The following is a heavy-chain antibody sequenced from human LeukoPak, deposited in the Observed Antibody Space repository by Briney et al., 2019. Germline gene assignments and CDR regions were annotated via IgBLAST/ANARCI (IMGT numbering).Heavy chain of an antibody. CDR3: ARQLRWDQYYFDY. D-gene: IGHD4-23*01. CDR2: ISAYNGDT. Sequence: GASVEVSCKASGYTFTSYGFSWVRQAPGQGLEWMGWISAYNGDTKYALNLQGRVTMTTDTSTSTAYMELRSLRSDDTAVYYCARQLRWDQYYFDYWGQGTLVTVSS. CDR1: GYTFTSYG. V-gene: IGHV1-18*01. J-gene: IGHJ4*02.